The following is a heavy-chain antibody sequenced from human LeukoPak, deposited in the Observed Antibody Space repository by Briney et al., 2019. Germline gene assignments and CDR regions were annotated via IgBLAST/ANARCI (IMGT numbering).Heavy chain of an antibody. CDR3: ARDRYGSGSRTYYYYGMDV. CDR1: GFTFSSYS. Sequence: GGSLRLSCAASGFTFSSYSMNWVRQAPGKGLEWVSSFSSSSSYIYYADSVKGRFTISRDNAKNSLYLQMNSLRAEDTAVYYCARDRYGSGSRTYYYYGMDVWGQGTTVTVSS. V-gene: IGHV3-21*01. D-gene: IGHD3-10*01. CDR2: FSSSSSYI. J-gene: IGHJ6*02.